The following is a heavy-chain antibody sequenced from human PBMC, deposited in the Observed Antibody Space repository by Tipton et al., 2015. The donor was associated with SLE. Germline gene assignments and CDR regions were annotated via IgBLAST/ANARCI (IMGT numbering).Heavy chain of an antibody. D-gene: IGHD3-10*01. CDR1: GFTFSSYG. Sequence: SLRLSCAASGFTFSSYGMHWVRQAPGKGLEWVAVLWYDGSNKDYADSVKGRFTISRDNSKNTLYLQMNSLRAEDTAVYYCARDGYYYGSGSYWVYYYYMDVWGKGTTVTVSS. CDR2: LWYDGSNK. J-gene: IGHJ6*03. CDR3: ARDGYYYGSGSYWVYYYYMDV. V-gene: IGHV3-33*01.